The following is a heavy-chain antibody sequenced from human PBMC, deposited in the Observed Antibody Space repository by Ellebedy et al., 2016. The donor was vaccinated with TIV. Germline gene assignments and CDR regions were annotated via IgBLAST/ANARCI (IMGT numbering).Heavy chain of an antibody. CDR1: GYSFTSYW. V-gene: IGHV5-51*01. J-gene: IGHJ6*03. CDR3: ARRAVAGTGPFYYYYYMDV. D-gene: IGHD6-19*01. CDR2: IYPGDSDT. Sequence: GESLKISCKGSGYSFTSYWIGWVRQMPGKGLEWMGIIYPGDSDTRYSPSFQGQVTISADKSISTAYLQWSSLKASDTAMYYCARRAVAGTGPFYYYYYMDVWGKGTTVTVSS.